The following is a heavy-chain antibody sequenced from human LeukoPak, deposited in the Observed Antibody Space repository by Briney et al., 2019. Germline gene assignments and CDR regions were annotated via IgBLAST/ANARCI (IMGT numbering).Heavy chain of an antibody. CDR2: ISYDGSNK. D-gene: IGHD3-3*01. Sequence: GGSLRLSCAASGFTFSSYAMHWVRQAPGKGLEWVAVISYDGSNKYYADSVKGRFTISRDNSKNTLYLQMNSLRAEDTAVYYCARMMGTIFALTTAFDYWGQGTLVTVSS. CDR1: GFTFSSYA. CDR3: ARMMGTIFALTTAFDY. V-gene: IGHV3-30-3*01. J-gene: IGHJ4*02.